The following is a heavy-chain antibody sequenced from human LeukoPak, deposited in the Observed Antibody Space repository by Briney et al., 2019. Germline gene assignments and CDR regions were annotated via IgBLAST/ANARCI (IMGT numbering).Heavy chain of an antibody. V-gene: IGHV4-59*08. D-gene: IGHD3-22*01. CDR1: GDSISGGY. CDR2: FHHTVGT. Sequence: SETLSLTCTVSGDSISGGYWSWIRQSPGKGLEWIGYFHHTVGTRYNPSLQSRVTISIDTSRNHFSLKLNSLSAADTAVYFCARLLDYDSSGDPDTFDIWGQGTMVTVSS. J-gene: IGHJ3*02. CDR3: ARLLDYDSSGDPDTFDI.